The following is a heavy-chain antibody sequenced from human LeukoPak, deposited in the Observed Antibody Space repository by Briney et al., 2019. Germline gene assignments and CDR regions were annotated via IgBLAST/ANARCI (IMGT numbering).Heavy chain of an antibody. V-gene: IGHV1-2*02. D-gene: IGHD2-2*02. CDR3: ARDPLYQLLYEDY. Sequence: ASVKVSCKASGYTFTGYYMHWVRQAPGQGLEWMGWINPNSGGTNYAQKFQGRVTMTRDTSISTACMELSRLRSDDTAVYYCARDPLYQLLYEDYWGQGTLVTVSS. CDR2: INPNSGGT. J-gene: IGHJ4*02. CDR1: GYTFTGYY.